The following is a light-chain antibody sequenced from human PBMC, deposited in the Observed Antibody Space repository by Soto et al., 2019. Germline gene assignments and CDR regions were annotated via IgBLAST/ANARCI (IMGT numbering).Light chain of an antibody. V-gene: IGLV1-44*01. Sequence: QSVLTQPPSASGTPGQRVTISCSGSRSNVASNTVNWYQQLPGTAPRVLIYSNNQRPSGVPGRFSGSKTGTSASLAISGLRSEDEGDYYCAAWDDSLNAVLFGGGTKLNVL. CDR2: SNN. CDR1: RSNVASNT. CDR3: AAWDDSLNAVL. J-gene: IGLJ3*02.